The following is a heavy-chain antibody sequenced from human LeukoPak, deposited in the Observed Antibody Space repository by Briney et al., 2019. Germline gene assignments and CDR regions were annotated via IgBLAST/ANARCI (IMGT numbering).Heavy chain of an antibody. CDR2: INPSGGST. D-gene: IGHD3-3*01. CDR1: GYTFTSYY. V-gene: IGHV1-46*01. CDR3: ARDRPRITIFGVVLNWFDP. Sequence: GASVKVSCKASGYTFTSYYMHWVRQAPGQGLEWMGIINPSGGSTSYAQKFQGRVTMTRDTSTSTVYMELSSLRSEDTAVYYCARDRPRITIFGVVLNWFDPWGQGTLVTVSS. J-gene: IGHJ5*02.